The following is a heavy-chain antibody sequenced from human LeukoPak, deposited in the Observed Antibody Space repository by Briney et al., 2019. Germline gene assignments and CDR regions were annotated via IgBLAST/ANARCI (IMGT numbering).Heavy chain of an antibody. Sequence: GGSLRLSCAASGFTVSSNYMSWVRQAPGKGLEWVSVIYSGGSTYYADSVKGRFTISRDNSKNTLYLQMNSLRAEDTAVYYCARDSSSWYSSPKIDAFDIWGQGTMVTVSS. CDR1: GFTVSSNY. CDR3: ARDSSSWYSSPKIDAFDI. V-gene: IGHV3-66*01. J-gene: IGHJ3*02. CDR2: IYSGGST. D-gene: IGHD6-13*01.